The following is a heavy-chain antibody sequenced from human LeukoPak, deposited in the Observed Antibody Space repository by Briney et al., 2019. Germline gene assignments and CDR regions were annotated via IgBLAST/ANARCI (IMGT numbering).Heavy chain of an antibody. Sequence: PGGSLRLSCAASGFTLSNYGMHWVHQAPGKGLEWVSVIWYDGSNKYYADSVKGRFTISRDNAKNSLYLQMNSLRDEDTAVYYCARDYGDYIWFDPWGQGTLVTVSS. J-gene: IGHJ5*02. CDR2: IWYDGSNK. V-gene: IGHV3-33*01. D-gene: IGHD4-17*01. CDR3: ARDYGDYIWFDP. CDR1: GFTLSNYG.